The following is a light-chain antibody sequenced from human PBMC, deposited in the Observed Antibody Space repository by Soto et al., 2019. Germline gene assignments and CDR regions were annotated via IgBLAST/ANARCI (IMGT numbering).Light chain of an antibody. Sequence: QSVLTQPPSVSGAPGQSVTISCTGSSSNIGAGYDVHWYQQLPGTAPKLLIYGHSNRPSGVPDRFSGSKSGTSASLAITGLQAEDEADYYCQSYDSSLSGYVVFGGGTKLTVL. J-gene: IGLJ2*01. CDR1: SSNIGAGYD. CDR3: QSYDSSLSGYVV. CDR2: GHS. V-gene: IGLV1-40*01.